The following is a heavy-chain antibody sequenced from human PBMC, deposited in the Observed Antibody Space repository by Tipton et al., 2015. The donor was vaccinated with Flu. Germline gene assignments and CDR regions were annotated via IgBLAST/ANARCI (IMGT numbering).Heavy chain of an antibody. CDR3: AKVIPELVAGLDY. CDR1: GFTFSRYA. J-gene: IGHJ4*02. V-gene: IGHV3-23*01. CDR2: ISGGGGTT. D-gene: IGHD6-19*01. Sequence: GSLRLSCAASGFTFSRYAMSWVRQAPGKGLEWVSSISGGGGTTYFADSVKGRFTISRDNSKNTLYLQMNSLRAEDTAVYFCAKVIPELVAGLDYWGQGTLVTVSS.